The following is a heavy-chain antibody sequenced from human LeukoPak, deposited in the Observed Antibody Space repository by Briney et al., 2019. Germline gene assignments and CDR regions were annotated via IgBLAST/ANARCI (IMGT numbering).Heavy chain of an antibody. CDR2: IYYSGST. CDR3: ARELYDYVWGSYIDY. J-gene: IGHJ4*02. D-gene: IGHD3-16*01. Sequence: SETLSLTCTVSGGSISSGDYYWSWIRQPPGKGLEWIGYIYYSGSTYYNPSPKSRLTISLDTSKNQFSLKLSSVTAADTAVYYCARELYDYVWGSYIDYWGQGTLVTVSS. CDR1: GGSISSGDYY. V-gene: IGHV4-30-4*01.